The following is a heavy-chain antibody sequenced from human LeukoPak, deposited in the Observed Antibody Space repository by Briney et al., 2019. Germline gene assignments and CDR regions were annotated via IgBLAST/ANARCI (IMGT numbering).Heavy chain of an antibody. V-gene: IGHV4-31*03. J-gene: IGHJ4*02. Sequence: SQTLSLTCTVSGGSISSSGYYWSWIRQHPGKGLEWIGYIYYSGSTYYNPSLKSRGSISMDTSKNQFSLKLSSVTAADTAVYYCARAVASRYFDSWGQGTLVTVSS. CDR1: GGSISSSGYY. D-gene: IGHD6-19*01. CDR2: IYYSGST. CDR3: ARAVASRYFDS.